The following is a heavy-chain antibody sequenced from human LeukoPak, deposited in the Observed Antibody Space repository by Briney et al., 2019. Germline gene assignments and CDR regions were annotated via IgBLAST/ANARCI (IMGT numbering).Heavy chain of an antibody. Sequence: GGSLRLSCAASGFAASGFTFSTFGMHWVRQAPGEGLEWVANIKQDGSEKYYVDSVKGRFTISRDNAKNSLYLQMNSLRAEDTAVYYCARISGYHYMDVGGKGTTVTVSS. CDR2: IKQDGSEK. CDR1: GFAASGFTFSTFG. D-gene: IGHD3-3*02. V-gene: IGHV3-7*01. J-gene: IGHJ6*03. CDR3: ARISGYHYMDV.